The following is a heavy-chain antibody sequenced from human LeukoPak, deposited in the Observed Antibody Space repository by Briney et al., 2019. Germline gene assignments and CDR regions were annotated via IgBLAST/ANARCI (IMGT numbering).Heavy chain of an antibody. CDR3: AKYSSGWYARGFDY. CDR2: IRYDGSNK. Sequence: PGGSLRLSCTASGFTFSSYWMSWVRQAPGKGLEWVAFIRYDGSNKYYADSVKGRFTISRDNSKNTLYLQMNSLRAEDTAVYYCAKYSSGWYARGFDYWGQGTLVTVSS. CDR1: GFTFSSYW. V-gene: IGHV3-30*02. D-gene: IGHD6-19*01. J-gene: IGHJ4*02.